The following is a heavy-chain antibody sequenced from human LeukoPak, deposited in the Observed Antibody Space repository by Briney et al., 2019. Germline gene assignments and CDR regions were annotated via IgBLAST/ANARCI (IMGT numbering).Heavy chain of an antibody. Sequence: PGGSLRLSCAASGFTFSDYAMSWVRQAPGKGLEWVSVISNSGSSTYYADSVKGRFTISRDKSKNTLYLQMNSLRAEDTAVYHCAKGTDNWXYFXFXGQGILVT. CDR2: ISNSGSST. D-gene: IGHD1-20*01. CDR3: AKGTDNWXYFXF. V-gene: IGHV3-23*01. J-gene: IGHJ4*02. CDR1: GFTFSDYA.